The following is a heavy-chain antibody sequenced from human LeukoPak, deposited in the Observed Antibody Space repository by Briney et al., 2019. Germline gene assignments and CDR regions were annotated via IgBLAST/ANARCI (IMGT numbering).Heavy chain of an antibody. J-gene: IGHJ6*02. Sequence: SQTLSLTCAVSGGSISSGGYSWSWIRQPPGKGLEWIGYIYHSGSTYYNPSLKSRVTISVDRSKNQLSLKLSSVTAADTAVYYCAGSSGYYYYYYYGMDVWGQGTTVTVSS. CDR3: AGSSGYYYYYYYGMDV. CDR1: GGSISSGGYS. V-gene: IGHV4-30-2*01. D-gene: IGHD5-12*01. CDR2: IYHSGST.